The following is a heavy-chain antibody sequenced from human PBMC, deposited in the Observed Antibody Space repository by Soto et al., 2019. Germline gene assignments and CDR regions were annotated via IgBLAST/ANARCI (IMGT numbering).Heavy chain of an antibody. J-gene: IGHJ6*02. Sequence: SVKVSCRASGCTFSSYAISWVRHAPEQGPEWMGGIIPIFGTANYAQKFQGRVTITADDSTSTAYMELRSLRSEDTAVYYCARDYVFHWTYSYYYGMDVWGQGTTVTVSS. V-gene: IGHV1-69*13. CDR2: IIPIFGTA. CDR1: GCTFSSYA. CDR3: ARDYVFHWTYSYYYGMDV. D-gene: IGHD1-1*01.